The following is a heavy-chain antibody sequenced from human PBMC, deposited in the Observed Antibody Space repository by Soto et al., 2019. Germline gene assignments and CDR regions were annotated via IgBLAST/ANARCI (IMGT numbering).Heavy chain of an antibody. CDR1: GGSISTFDYS. V-gene: IGHV4-30-2*01. J-gene: IGHJ6*02. Sequence: QLQLQESGSGLVRPSQTLSLTCAVSGGSISTFDYSWSWFRQAPVRRLEWIGAISQSGRTYYIPSLKSRATMSLDKSRNQFSLKITSAVAADTARYYCAREMTIFGVAPGGGVDVWGQGTTVTVSS. CDR3: AREMTIFGVAPGGGVDV. CDR2: ISQSGRT. D-gene: IGHD3-3*01.